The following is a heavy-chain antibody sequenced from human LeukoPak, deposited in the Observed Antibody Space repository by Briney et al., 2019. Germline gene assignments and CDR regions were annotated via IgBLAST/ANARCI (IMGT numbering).Heavy chain of an antibody. CDR1: SASVNSHH. Sequence: TSETLSLTCAVSSASVNSHHLAWIRQPAGKRLQWVGRVHFSGSTNYNPSLRSRVAISLDKSKNEVSLTLKSVSAADTAVYYCTRDESSRDDSGGYHYWGRGVLVTVSS. CDR3: TRDESSRDDSGGYHY. V-gene: IGHV4-4*07. D-gene: IGHD3-22*01. J-gene: IGHJ4*02. CDR2: VHFSGST.